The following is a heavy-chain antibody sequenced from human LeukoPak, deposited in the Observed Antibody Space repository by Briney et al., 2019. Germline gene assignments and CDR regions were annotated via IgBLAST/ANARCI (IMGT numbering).Heavy chain of an antibody. Sequence: ASVKVSCKASGYTFTSYAMHWVRQAPGQRLEWMGWINAGSGNTKYSQKFQGRVTITRDTSASTAYMELSSLRSEDTAVYYCARQGSSGGGLGLTFNWFDPWGQGTLVTVSS. V-gene: IGHV1-3*01. CDR1: GYTFTSYA. D-gene: IGHD6-19*01. CDR2: INAGSGNT. CDR3: ARQGSSGGGLGLTFNWFDP. J-gene: IGHJ5*02.